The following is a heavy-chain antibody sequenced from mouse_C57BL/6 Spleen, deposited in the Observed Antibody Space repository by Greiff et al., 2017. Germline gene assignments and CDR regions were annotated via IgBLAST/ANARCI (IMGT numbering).Heavy chain of an antibody. CDR2: ISDGGSYT. CDR1: GFTFSSYA. D-gene: IGHD2-4*01. J-gene: IGHJ4*01. V-gene: IGHV5-4*01. CDR3: ARGGIYCDYEDYAMDY. Sequence: EVQLVESGGGLVKPGGSLKLSCAASGFTFSSYAMSWVRQTPEKRLEWVATISDGGSYTYYPDNVKGRFTISRDNAKNNLYLQMSHLKSEDTAMYYCARGGIYCDYEDYAMDYWGQGTSVTVSS.